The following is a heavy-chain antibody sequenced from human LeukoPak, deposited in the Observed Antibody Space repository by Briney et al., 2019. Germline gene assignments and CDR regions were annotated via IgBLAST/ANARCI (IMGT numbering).Heavy chain of an antibody. CDR1: GFTFSNAW. J-gene: IGHJ6*03. CDR2: IKSKTDGGTT. D-gene: IGHD1-14*01. CDR3: TTGGARTRNYYYYYMDV. Sequence: PGGSLRLSCAASGFTFSNAWMSWVRQAPGKGLEWVGRIKSKTDGGTTDYAAPVKGRFTISRDDSKNTLYLQMNSLKTEDTAVYYCTTGGARTRNYYYYYMDVWGKGTTVTVSS. V-gene: IGHV3-15*01.